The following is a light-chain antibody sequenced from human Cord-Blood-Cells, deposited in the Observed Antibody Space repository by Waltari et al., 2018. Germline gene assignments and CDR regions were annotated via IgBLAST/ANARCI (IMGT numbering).Light chain of an antibody. CDR3: QQYDNLPPLT. CDR1: QDISNY. V-gene: IGKV1-33*01. CDR2: DGS. Sequence: DITLTQSPSSLSAPAGDRVTITCQASQDISNYLNRYQQKPGKAPKLLIYDGSNLETGVPSIVSGSGSRTDVTYTISSLQPGDIATYDGQQYDNLPPLTFGGGTKVVIK. J-gene: IGKJ4*02.